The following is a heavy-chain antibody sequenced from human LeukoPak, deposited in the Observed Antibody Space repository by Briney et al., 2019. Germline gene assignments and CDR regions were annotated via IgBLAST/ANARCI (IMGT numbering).Heavy chain of an antibody. V-gene: IGHV1-46*01. D-gene: IGHD1-26*01. CDR2: INPSGGST. Sequence: GASVKVSCKASGYTFTSYYMHWVRQAPGQGLEWMGIINPSGGSTSYAQKFQGRVTMTRDTSTSTVYMELSSPRSEDTAVYYCGVGATPDAFDIWGQGTMVTVSS. CDR1: GYTFTSYY. J-gene: IGHJ3*02. CDR3: GVGATPDAFDI.